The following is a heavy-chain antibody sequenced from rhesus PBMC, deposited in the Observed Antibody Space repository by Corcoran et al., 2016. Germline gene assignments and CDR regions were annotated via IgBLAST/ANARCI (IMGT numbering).Heavy chain of an antibody. D-gene: IGHD5-24*01. Sequence: QVQLQESGPGLVMPSGTLSLTCAVSGYSISSNFWNWIRQPPGKGLEWIGNIFGCGGSNFLNPSLKSRVTRSLDTSKNQFSLKLSSVTAADTAVYYCARGRYSGYCFDFWGRGLRVTVSS. V-gene: IGHV4S14*01. CDR1: GYSISSNF. CDR3: ARGRYSGYCFDF. CDR2: IFGCGGSN. J-gene: IGHJ3*01.